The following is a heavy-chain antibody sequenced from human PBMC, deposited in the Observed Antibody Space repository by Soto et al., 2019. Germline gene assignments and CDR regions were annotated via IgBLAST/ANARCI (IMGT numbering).Heavy chain of an antibody. CDR3: ASDYGARASYYYYYMDV. CDR1: GGTFSSYT. J-gene: IGHJ6*03. Sequence: ASVKVSCKASGGTFSSYTISWVRQAPGQGLEWMGRIIPILGIANYAQKFQGRVTITADKSTSTAYMELSSLRSEGTAVYYCASDYGARASYYYYYMDVWGKGTTVTVSS. V-gene: IGHV1-69*02. CDR2: IIPILGIA. D-gene: IGHD4-17*01.